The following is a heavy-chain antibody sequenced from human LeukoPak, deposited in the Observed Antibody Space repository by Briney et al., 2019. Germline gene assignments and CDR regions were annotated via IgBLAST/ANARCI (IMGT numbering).Heavy chain of an antibody. V-gene: IGHV3-64D*06. J-gene: IGHJ4*02. D-gene: IGHD5-24*01. CDR2: ISSNGGST. Sequence: GVSLRLSCSASGFTFSSYAMHWVRQAPGKGLEYVSAISSNGGSTYYADSVKGRFTISRDNSKNTLYLQMSSLRAEDTAVYYCVKASRDGYNYYGYWGQGTLVTVSS. CDR1: GFTFSSYA. CDR3: VKASRDGYNYYGY.